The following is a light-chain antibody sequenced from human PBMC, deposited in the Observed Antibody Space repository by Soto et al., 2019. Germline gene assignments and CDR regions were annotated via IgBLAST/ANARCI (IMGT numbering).Light chain of an antibody. CDR3: QHGITFPLT. J-gene: IGKJ4*01. V-gene: IGKV1-12*01. CDR2: DAS. Sequence: DLPMTQSPSSVSASVGDRVTISCRASQGINDCLAWYQQKPGKAPKLLIYDASYLQSGVPSRFSGSGSGTDFTLTISSLQPEDFATYFCQHGITFPLTFGGGTKVEIK. CDR1: QGINDC.